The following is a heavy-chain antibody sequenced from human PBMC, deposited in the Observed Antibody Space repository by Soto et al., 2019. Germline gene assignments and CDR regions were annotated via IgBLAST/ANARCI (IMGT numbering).Heavy chain of an antibody. Sequence: SETLSLTCTVAGGSISSDCGSWIRQPPGKGLEWIGYIYYSGSTTYNPSLKSRITISVDTSKNQFSLKLSSVTAADTAVYYCARVVFSGATCYPVAYYSYMAFWGNGTTVPVS. CDR1: GGSISSDC. J-gene: IGHJ6*03. V-gene: IGHV4-59*01. CDR3: ARVVFSGATCYPVAYYSYMAF. CDR2: IYYSGST. D-gene: IGHD2-15*01.